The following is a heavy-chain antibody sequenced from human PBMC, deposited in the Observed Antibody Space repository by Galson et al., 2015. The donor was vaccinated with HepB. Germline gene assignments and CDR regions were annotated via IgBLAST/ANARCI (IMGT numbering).Heavy chain of an antibody. Sequence: SLRLSCAASGFTFSSYGMHWVRQAPGKGLEWVAVISYDGSNKYYADSVKGRFTISRDNSKNTLYLQMNSLRAEDTAVYYCAKASSIVENAFDIWGQGTMVTVSS. CDR3: AKASSIVENAFDI. CDR1: GFTFSSYG. V-gene: IGHV3-30*18. D-gene: IGHD3-22*01. CDR2: ISYDGSNK. J-gene: IGHJ3*02.